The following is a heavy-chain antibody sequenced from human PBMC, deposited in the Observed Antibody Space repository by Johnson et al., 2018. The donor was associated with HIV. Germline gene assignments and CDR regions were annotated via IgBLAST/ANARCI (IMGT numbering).Heavy chain of an antibody. D-gene: IGHD2-21*02. CDR1: GFIFSNYG. Sequence: VQLVESGGGVVQPGGSLRLSCAASGFIFSNYGMHWVRQAPGKGLEWVAFIRFDGSNKYYADSVKGRFTISRDNYKNTLSQQMNSLRAEDTAVYYCAKVADPYFGGDCYSGLFAFDIWGRGTMVTVSS. V-gene: IGHV3-30*02. CDR2: IRFDGSNK. J-gene: IGHJ3*02. CDR3: AKVADPYFGGDCYSGLFAFDI.